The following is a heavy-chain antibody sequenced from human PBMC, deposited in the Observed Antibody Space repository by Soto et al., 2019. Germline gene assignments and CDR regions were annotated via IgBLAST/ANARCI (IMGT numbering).Heavy chain of an antibody. V-gene: IGHV2-5*01. D-gene: IGHD3-22*01. Sequence: SGPTLVNPTQTLTLTCSFSGFSLTTGVGVGWIRQPPGKALEWLAIIYWNDDKRYSPSLKSRLTITKDTSKNQVVLTMTNMDPVDTGTYYCAHRRVVSIAIDWFDPWGQGTLVTVPQ. CDR1: GFSLTTGVG. J-gene: IGHJ5*02. CDR3: AHRRVVSIAIDWFDP. CDR2: IYWNDDK.